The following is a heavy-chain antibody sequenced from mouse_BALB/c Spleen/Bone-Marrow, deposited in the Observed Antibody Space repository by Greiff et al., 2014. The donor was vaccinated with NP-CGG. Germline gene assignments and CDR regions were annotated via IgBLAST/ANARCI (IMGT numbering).Heavy chain of an antibody. CDR1: GYTFTEYT. CDR3: ARRQFGPAWFAY. D-gene: IGHD6-1*01. J-gene: IGHJ3*01. CDR2: INPNNGAT. V-gene: IGHV1-22*01. Sequence: VQLQQSGPELVKPGASVKISRKTSGYTFTEYTMHWVKQSHGKSLEWIGGINPNNGATSYNQKFKGKATLTVDKSSSTAYMELRSLTSEDSAVYFCARRQFGPAWFAYWGQGTLVTVSA.